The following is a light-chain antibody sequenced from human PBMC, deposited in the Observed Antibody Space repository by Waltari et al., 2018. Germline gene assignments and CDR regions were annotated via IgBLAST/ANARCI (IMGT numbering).Light chain of an antibody. CDR2: EGN. J-gene: IGLJ1*01. CDR3: CSYASSSGYV. Sequence: QSALTQPASVSGSPGQSITIPCTETSSDVGNYNVVSWYQHHPGKAPKLMIYEGNKLPAGVSDLVSGSKSDNRASLTISGLQAEDEADYYCCSYASSSGYVFGTGTEVTVL. CDR1: SSDVGNYNV. V-gene: IGLV2-23*01.